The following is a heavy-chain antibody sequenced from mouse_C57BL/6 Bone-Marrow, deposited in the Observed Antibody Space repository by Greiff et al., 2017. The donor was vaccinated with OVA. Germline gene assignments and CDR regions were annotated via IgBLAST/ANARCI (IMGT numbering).Heavy chain of an antibody. CDR2: ISDGGSYT. Sequence: EVKVVESGGGLVKPGGSLKLSCAASGFTFSSYAMSWVRQTPEKRLEWVAIISDGGSYTYYPDNVTGRVTISRDNAKNNLYLQMNHLKSEDTAMDYCAREGAYYSNCGDYGGQGTSVTVSA. D-gene: IGHD2-5*01. CDR3: AREGAYYSNCGDY. J-gene: IGHJ4*01. V-gene: IGHV5-4*01. CDR1: GFTFSSYA.